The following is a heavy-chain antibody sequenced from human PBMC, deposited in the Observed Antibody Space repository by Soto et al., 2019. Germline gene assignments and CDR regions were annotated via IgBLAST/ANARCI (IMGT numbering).Heavy chain of an antibody. D-gene: IGHD3-10*01. J-gene: IGHJ4*02. CDR3: AKSGSHSYFDY. CDR1: AFAFGSYA. CDR2: ISPSGDNT. Sequence: GGSLRLSCAASAFAFGSYAMTWVRQAPGKGLEWVSSISPSGDNTYYADSVKGRFTISRGNSKNTMYLQMNSLRAEDTAVYYCAKSGSHSYFDYWGQGTLVTVSS. V-gene: IGHV3-23*01.